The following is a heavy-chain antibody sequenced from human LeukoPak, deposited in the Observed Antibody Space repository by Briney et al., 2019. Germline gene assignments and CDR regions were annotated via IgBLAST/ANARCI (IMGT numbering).Heavy chain of an antibody. J-gene: IGHJ4*02. V-gene: IGHV3-30*02. CDR1: GFTFSSYG. CDR2: IRYDGSNK. CDR3: AKERRNTPQCLGSSCVQSTSIDY. D-gene: IGHD6-13*01. Sequence: GGSLRLSCAASGFTFSSYGMHWVHQAPGKGLEWVAFIRYDGSNKYYADSVKGRFTISRDNSKNTLYLQMNSLRAEDTAVYYCAKERRNTPQCLGSSCVQSTSIDYWGQGTLVTVSS.